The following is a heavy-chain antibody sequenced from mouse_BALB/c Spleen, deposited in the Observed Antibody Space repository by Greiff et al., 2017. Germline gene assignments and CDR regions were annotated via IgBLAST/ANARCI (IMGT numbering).Heavy chain of an antibody. V-gene: IGHV1S81*02. J-gene: IGHJ4*01. CDR3: ARYDGYTMDY. CDR1: GYTFTSYW. D-gene: IGHD2-3*01. CDR2: INPSNGRT. Sequence: VQLQQPGAELVKPGASVKLSCKASGYTFTSYWMHWVKQRPGQGLEWIGEINPSNGRTNYNEKFKSKATLTVDKSSSTAYMQLSSLTSEDSAVYYCARYDGYTMDYGGQGTSVTVSS.